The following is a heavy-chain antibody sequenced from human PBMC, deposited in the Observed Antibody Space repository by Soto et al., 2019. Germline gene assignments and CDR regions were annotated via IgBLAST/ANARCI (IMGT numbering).Heavy chain of an antibody. CDR3: AHISRGYAYYFDQ. CDR1: GFSLSTRGVG. V-gene: IGHV2-5*02. Sequence: QITLKESGPTLVKPTQTLTLTCSFSGFSLSTRGVGVGWIRQPPGKDLEWLALIFWDDDKWYSPSLRSRLTIAKDTSKTQVVITMTNLDPFDTARPYCAHISRGYAYYFDQWGQGTLVTVSS. J-gene: IGHJ4*02. CDR2: IFWDDDK. D-gene: IGHD5-12*01.